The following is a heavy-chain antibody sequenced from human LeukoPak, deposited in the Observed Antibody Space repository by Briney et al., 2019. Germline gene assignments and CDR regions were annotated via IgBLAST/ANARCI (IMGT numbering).Heavy chain of an antibody. J-gene: IGHJ4*02. CDR1: GFTLSSYA. V-gene: IGHV3-23*01. CDR3: AKQGFGY. CDR2: ISGSADNT. Sequence: GGSLRLSCTASGFTLSSYAMSWVRQAPGEGLEWVSTISGSADNTNYAEAVKGRFTISRDNSKNTMYLQMNSLRAEDTAVYYCAKQGFGYWGQGTLVTVSS.